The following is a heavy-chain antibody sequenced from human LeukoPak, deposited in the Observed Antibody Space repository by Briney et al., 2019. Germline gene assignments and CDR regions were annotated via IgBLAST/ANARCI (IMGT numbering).Heavy chain of an antibody. V-gene: IGHV1-8*01. CDR1: GYTFTSYD. D-gene: IGHD2-2*01. CDR3: ARGKAHCSSTSCYGGWFDP. J-gene: IGHJ5*02. CDR2: MNPNSGNT. Sequence: GASVKDSCKASGYTFTSYDINWVRQAPGQGLEWMGWMNPNSGNTGYAQKFQGRVTMTRNTSLSTAYMELSSLRSEDTAVYYCARGKAHCSSTSCYGGWFDPWGQGTLVTVSS.